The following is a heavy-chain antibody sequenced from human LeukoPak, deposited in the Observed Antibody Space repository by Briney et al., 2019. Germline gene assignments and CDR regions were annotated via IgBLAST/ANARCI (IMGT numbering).Heavy chain of an antibody. CDR2: IYYSGST. CDR3: ARVGVDYSGNIIKYYFDY. J-gene: IGHJ4*02. D-gene: IGHD4-23*01. V-gene: IGHV4-39*07. CDR1: GGSISSSSYY. Sequence: SETLSLTCTVSGGSISSSSYYWGWIRQPPGKGLEWIGSIYYSGSTYYNPSLKSRVTISVDTSKNQFSLRLSSVTAADTAVYYCARVGVDYSGNIIKYYFDYWGQGTLVTVSS.